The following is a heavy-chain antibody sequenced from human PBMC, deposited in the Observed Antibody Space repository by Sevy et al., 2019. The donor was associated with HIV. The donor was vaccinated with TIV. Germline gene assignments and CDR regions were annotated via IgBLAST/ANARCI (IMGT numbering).Heavy chain of an antibody. Sequence: GGALRLSCAASGFTFSSYSMNWVRQAPGKGLEWVSYISSSSSTIYYADSVKGRFTISRDNAKNSLYLQMNSLRAEDTAVYYCARDLPYYDFWSGYPTFDYWGQGTLVTVSS. V-gene: IGHV3-48*01. J-gene: IGHJ4*02. D-gene: IGHD3-3*01. CDR2: ISSSSSTI. CDR1: GFTFSSYS. CDR3: ARDLPYYDFWSGYPTFDY.